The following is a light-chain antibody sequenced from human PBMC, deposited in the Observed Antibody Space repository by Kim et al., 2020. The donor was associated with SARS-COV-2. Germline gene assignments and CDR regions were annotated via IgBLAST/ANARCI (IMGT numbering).Light chain of an antibody. CDR2: SAS. V-gene: IGKV1-16*02. J-gene: IGKJ2*01. Sequence: SASVGDSVTSTCRASQDISNFLAWFQQRPGRAPKTLIYSASELQDGVPPKFSASGSGTDFTLTISSLQPEDFATYSCQQYSLFPYTFGQGTKLEI. CDR3: QQYSLFPYT. CDR1: QDISNF.